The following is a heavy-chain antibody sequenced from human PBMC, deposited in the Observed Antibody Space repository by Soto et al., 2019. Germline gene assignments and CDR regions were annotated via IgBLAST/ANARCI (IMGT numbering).Heavy chain of an antibody. D-gene: IGHD4-17*01. CDR2: INAGNGNI. V-gene: IGHV1-3*05. CDR3: ARGLSTSHDYGDYSDY. J-gene: IGHJ4*02. CDR1: GYTFTSYA. Sequence: QVQLVQSGAEEKKPGASVKVSCKASGYTFTSYAMHWVRQAPGQRLEGMGWINAGNGNIKYSQKLQGRVTITRDTSASTAYMELSSLRSEDTAVYYCARGLSTSHDYGDYSDYWGKGTPVTVPS.